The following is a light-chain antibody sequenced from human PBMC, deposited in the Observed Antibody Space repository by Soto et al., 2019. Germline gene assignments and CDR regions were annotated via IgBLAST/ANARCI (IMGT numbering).Light chain of an antibody. CDR2: DVT. CDR1: SSDDGGYNF. Sequence: QSALTQPASVSGSPGQSITISCTGTSSDDGGYNFVSWYQQHPDKAPKLMIYDVTNRPSGVSNRFSGSKSGNTASLTISGLRAEDEADYYCSSYTSSSTYVFGTGTKVTVL. V-gene: IGLV2-14*01. J-gene: IGLJ1*01. CDR3: SSYTSSSTYV.